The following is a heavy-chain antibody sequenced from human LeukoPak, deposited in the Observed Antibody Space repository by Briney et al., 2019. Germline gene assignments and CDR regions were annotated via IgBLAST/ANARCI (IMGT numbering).Heavy chain of an antibody. J-gene: IGHJ3*02. Sequence: PGGSLRLSCAASGFTFSSYWMHWVRQAPGKGLVWVSCINSEGSSTSDADTQKGRFTSSTDKAYNTAYLQMNSLRAGDTAVYYCARDTPTSPKECSLVGGAFDIWGQGTMVTVSS. CDR3: ARDTPTSPKECSLVGGAFDI. CDR1: GFTFSSYW. CDR2: INSEGSST. V-gene: IGHV3-74*01. D-gene: IGHD2-15*01.